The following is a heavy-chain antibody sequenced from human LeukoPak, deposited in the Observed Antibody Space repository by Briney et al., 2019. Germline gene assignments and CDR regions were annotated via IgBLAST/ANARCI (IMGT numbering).Heavy chain of an antibody. J-gene: IGHJ4*02. CDR2: IYYSGST. Sequence: SETLSLTCSVSGGYISSYYWSWLRQPPGKGLDWIGYIYYSGSTNYNPSLKSRVTISVDTSKNQFSLKLSSVTAADTAVYYCARGQGYYGSGSMYTDYWGQGTLVTVSS. CDR3: ARGQGYYGSGSMYTDY. D-gene: IGHD3-10*01. CDR1: GGYISSYY. V-gene: IGHV4-59*01.